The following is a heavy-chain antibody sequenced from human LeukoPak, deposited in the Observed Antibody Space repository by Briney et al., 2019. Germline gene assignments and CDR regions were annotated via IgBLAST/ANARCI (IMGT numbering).Heavy chain of an antibody. J-gene: IGHJ6*03. Sequence: SVKVSCKASGYTFTNHYMHWVRQAPGQGLEWMGGIIPIFGTANYAQKFQGRVTITTDESTSTAYMELSSLRSEDTAVYYCARGDIVVVPAAIPQLLGGDYYYYMDVWGKGTTVTVSS. D-gene: IGHD2-2*01. CDR1: GYTFTNHY. CDR2: IIPIFGTA. CDR3: ARGDIVVVPAAIPQLLGGDYYYYMDV. V-gene: IGHV1-69*05.